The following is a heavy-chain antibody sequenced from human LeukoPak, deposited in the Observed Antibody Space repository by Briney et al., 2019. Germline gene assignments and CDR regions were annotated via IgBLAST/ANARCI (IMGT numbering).Heavy chain of an antibody. D-gene: IGHD3-22*01. J-gene: IGHJ4*02. V-gene: IGHV1-8*01. CDR1: GYTFTSYD. CDR3: ARGAYYYDSRPTGY. CDR2: MNPNSGNT. Sequence: ASVKVSCKASGYTFTSYDINWVRQATGQGLGWMGWMNPNSGNTGYAQKFQGRVTMTRNTSISTAYMELSSLRSEDTAVYYCARGAYYYDSRPTGYWGQGTLVTVSS.